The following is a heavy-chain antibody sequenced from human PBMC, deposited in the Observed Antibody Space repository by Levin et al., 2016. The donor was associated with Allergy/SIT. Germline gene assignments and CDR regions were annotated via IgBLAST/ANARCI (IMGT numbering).Heavy chain of an antibody. V-gene: IGHV1-46*01. D-gene: IGHD4-23*01. CDR2: INPSGGST. Sequence: ASVKVSCKASGYTFTSYYMHWVRQAPGQGLEWMGIINPSGGSTSYAQKFQGRVTMTRDTSTSTVYMELSSLRSEDTAVYYCAAYGGNEADAFDIWGQGTMVTVSS. CDR1: GYTFTSYY. CDR3: AAYGGNEADAFDI. J-gene: IGHJ3*02.